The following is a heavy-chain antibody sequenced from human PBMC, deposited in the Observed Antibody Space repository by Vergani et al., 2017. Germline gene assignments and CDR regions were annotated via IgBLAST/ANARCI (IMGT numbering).Heavy chain of an antibody. V-gene: IGHV3-30*18. CDR1: GFTFSSSV. Sequence: QVQLVESGGGVVQPGRSLRLSCAASGFTFSSSVIHWVRQAPGKGLDWVAVMSYDGSNKYYVDSVKGRFTISRDNSKNTLYLQMNSLRAEDTAVYYCAKGLSIVGTTRSAFEMWGQGTMVTVSS. CDR2: MSYDGSNK. CDR3: AKGLSIVGTTRSAFEM. J-gene: IGHJ3*02. D-gene: IGHD1-26*01.